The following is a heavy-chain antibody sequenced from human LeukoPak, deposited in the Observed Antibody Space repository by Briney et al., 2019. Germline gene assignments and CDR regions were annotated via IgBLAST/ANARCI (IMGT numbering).Heavy chain of an antibody. V-gene: IGHV1-18*01. CDR1: GYTFTSYG. Sequence: ASVKVSCKACGYTFTSYGIRWVRQAPGQGLEWMGWISAYNGNTNYAQKLQGRVTMTTDTSTSTAYMELRSLRSDDTAVYYCASSMTTVVRKFDCWGQGTLVTVSS. D-gene: IGHD4-23*01. CDR2: ISAYNGNT. CDR3: ASSMTTVVRKFDC. J-gene: IGHJ4*02.